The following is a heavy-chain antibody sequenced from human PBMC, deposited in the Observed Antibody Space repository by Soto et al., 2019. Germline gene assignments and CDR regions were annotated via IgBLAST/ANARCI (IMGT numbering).Heavy chain of an antibody. J-gene: IGHJ5*02. CDR2: ISGSGGST. CDR1: GFTFSSYA. Sequence: GGSLRLSCAASGFTFSSYAMSWVRQAPGKGLEWVSAISGSGGSTYYADSVKGRFTISRDNSKNTLYLQMNSLRAEDTAVYYCAKDPPASITIFGVVENPDNWFDPWGQGTLVTVSS. V-gene: IGHV3-23*01. CDR3: AKDPPASITIFGVVENPDNWFDP. D-gene: IGHD3-3*01.